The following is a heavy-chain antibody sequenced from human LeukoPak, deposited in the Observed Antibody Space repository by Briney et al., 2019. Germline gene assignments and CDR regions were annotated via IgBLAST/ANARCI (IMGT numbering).Heavy chain of an antibody. D-gene: IGHD5-12*01. CDR2: IVASSGST. CDR1: GFSISNSA. J-gene: IGHJ4*02. V-gene: IGHV3-23*01. CDR3: AKGAYDYIEMGYFDY. Sequence: GGSPRLSCAASGFSISNSAMSWVRQAPGKGLEWVSLIVASSGSTFYADSVKGRFTISRDSSKNTLYLQMNSLRAEDMAVYYCAKGAYDYIEMGYFDYWGQGTLVTVSS.